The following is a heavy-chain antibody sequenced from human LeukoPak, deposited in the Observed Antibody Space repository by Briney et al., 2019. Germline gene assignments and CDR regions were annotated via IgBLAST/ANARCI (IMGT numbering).Heavy chain of an antibody. J-gene: IGHJ4*02. CDR2: ISAYNGNT. Sequence: ASVKVSCKASGYTFTSYGISWVRQAPGQGLEWMGWISAYNGNTNYAQKFQGRVTITRDTSASTAYMELSGLRSEDTAVYYCARADGDNTFANWGQGTLVTVSS. CDR3: ARADGDNTFAN. V-gene: IGHV1-18*01. D-gene: IGHD4-23*01. CDR1: GYTFTSYG.